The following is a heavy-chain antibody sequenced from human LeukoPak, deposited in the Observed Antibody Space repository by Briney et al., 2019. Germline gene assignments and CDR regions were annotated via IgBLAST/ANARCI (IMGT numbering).Heavy chain of an antibody. CDR3: ARGAYGSGSYYSGDSWFDP. V-gene: IGHV3-30*02. Sequence: GGSLRLSCGASGFTFSSYGMHWVRQAPGKGLEWVAFIRYDGSNKYYADSVKGRFTISRDNSKNTLYLQMNSLRAEDTAVYYCARGAYGSGSYYSGDSWFDPWGQGTLVTVSS. CDR2: IRYDGSNK. D-gene: IGHD3-10*01. CDR1: GFTFSSYG. J-gene: IGHJ5*02.